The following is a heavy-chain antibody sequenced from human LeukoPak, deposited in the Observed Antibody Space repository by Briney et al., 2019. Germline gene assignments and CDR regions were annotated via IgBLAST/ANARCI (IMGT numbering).Heavy chain of an antibody. D-gene: IGHD2-15*01. CDR2: ISSSGSTI. J-gene: IGHJ4*02. V-gene: IGHV3-11*04. CDR1: GFTFSDYY. Sequence: GGSLRLSCAASGFTFSDYYVSWIRQAPGKGLERVSYISSSGSTIYYADSVKGRFTISRDNAKNSLYLQMNSLRAEDTAVYYCARVWGYCSGGTCYSIPFDYWGQGTLVTVSS. CDR3: ARVWGYCSGGTCYSIPFDY.